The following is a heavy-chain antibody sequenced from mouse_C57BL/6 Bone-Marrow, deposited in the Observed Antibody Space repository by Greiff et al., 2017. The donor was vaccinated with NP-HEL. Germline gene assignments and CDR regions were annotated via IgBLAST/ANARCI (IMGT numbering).Heavy chain of an antibody. D-gene: IGHD1-2*01. V-gene: IGHV1-82*01. CDR3: ARRLRQRHFDV. CDR2: IYPGDGDT. CDR1: GYAFSSSW. J-gene: IGHJ1*03. Sequence: QVQLQQSGPELVKPGASVKISCKASGYAFSSSWMNWVKQRPGKGLEWIGRIYPGDGDTNYNGKFKGKATLTADKSSSTAYMQLSSLTSEDSAVYFCARRLRQRHFDVWGTGTTVTVSS.